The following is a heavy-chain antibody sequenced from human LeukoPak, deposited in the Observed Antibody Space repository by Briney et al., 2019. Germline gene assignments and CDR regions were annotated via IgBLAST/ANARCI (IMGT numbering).Heavy chain of an antibody. CDR2: MSMSGGT. V-gene: IGHV4-4*07. Sequence: SETLSLTCTVSGDSISNYNWNWIWQPAGKGLEFIGRMSMSGGTYYSSSLKGRVTMSVDTSKNQFSLKLSSVTAADTAVYYCARVEGTFAPNIWGQGTTVTVSS. CDR3: ARVEGTFAPNI. CDR1: GDSISNYN. D-gene: IGHD1-14*01. J-gene: IGHJ6*02.